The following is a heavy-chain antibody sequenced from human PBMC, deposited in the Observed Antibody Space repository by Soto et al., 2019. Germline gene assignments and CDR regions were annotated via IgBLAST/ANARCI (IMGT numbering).Heavy chain of an antibody. J-gene: IGHJ5*02. V-gene: IGHV3-30-3*01. CDR1: GFIFSSYA. CDR3: ARVSALRAFDP. Sequence: GGSLRLSCAASGFIFSSYAMHWVRQAPGKGLEWVAFISYDGSNKYYADSVKGRFTISRDNSKNTLYLQMNSLRAEDTAVYYCARVSALRAFDPWGQGTLVTVSS. D-gene: IGHD2-15*01. CDR2: ISYDGSNK.